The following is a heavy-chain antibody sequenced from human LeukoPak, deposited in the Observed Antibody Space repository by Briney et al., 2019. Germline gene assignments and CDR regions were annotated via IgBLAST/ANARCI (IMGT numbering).Heavy chain of an antibody. CDR3: ARDDSGSFYFDY. D-gene: IGHD1-26*01. J-gene: IGHJ4*02. Sequence: GGSLRLSCVASGFTYSNYDMTWVRQAPGKGMEWVSGISGSGGNTYYADSVKGRFTISRDNSKNTLYLQMNSLRAEDTAVYYCARDDSGSFYFDYWGQGTLVTVSS. V-gene: IGHV3-23*01. CDR1: GFTYSNYD. CDR2: ISGSGGNT.